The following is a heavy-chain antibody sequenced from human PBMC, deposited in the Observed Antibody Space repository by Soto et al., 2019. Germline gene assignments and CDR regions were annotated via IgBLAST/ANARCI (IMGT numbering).Heavy chain of an antibody. D-gene: IGHD6-25*01. V-gene: IGHV2-5*02. CDR3: AHRRDSGDAFDI. Sequence: QITLKESGPTLVKPTQTLTLTCTFSGFSLSTSGVGVGWIRQPPGKALEWLALIYWDDDKRYSPSLKSRLTITKDTSKNQVVLTMTNMDPMDTATYYCAHRRDSGDAFDIWGQGTMVTVSS. CDR1: GFSLSTSGVG. CDR2: IYWDDDK. J-gene: IGHJ3*02.